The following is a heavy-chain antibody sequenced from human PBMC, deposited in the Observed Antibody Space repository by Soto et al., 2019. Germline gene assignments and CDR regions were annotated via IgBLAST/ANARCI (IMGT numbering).Heavy chain of an antibody. CDR1: GVSLNTADTW. CDR3: VRSRQMESGNDYGLDV. D-gene: IGHD1-1*01. Sequence: QVQLQESGSGLVKPSQSLSLTCTVSGVSLNTADTWWSWIRQSPGKGLEFIGYYHSGGSTYYDASFRSLVIISAYTSNSQFSLKLSSVTVADTAVYFCVRSRQMESGNDYGLDVWGQGTTVTVSS. V-gene: IGHV4-30-4*01. J-gene: IGHJ6*02. CDR2: YHSGGST.